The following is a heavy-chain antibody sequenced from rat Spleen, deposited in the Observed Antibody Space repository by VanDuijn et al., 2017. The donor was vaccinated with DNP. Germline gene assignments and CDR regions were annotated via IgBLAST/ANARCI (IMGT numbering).Heavy chain of an antibody. V-gene: IGHV5-31*01. D-gene: IGHD1-10*01. Sequence: EVQLVESGGDLVQPGRSLKLSCVASGFTFSYYWMAWIRQVPGKGLEWIASITSGSGSTSYLDSVRGRFTISRDDAKDTLSLQMNSLRSEDTATYYCAKITTDYWGQGVMVTVSS. CDR3: AKITTDY. CDR1: GFTFSYYW. CDR2: ITSGSGST. J-gene: IGHJ2*01.